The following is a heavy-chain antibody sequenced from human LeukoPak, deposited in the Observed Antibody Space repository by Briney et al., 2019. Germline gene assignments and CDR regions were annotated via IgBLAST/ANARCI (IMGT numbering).Heavy chain of an antibody. J-gene: IGHJ1*01. CDR2: ISGSGNRT. Sequence: GGSLRLSCAASGFTFSSYAMSWVRQAPGKGLEWVSSISGSGNRTYYADSVKGRFTISRDNSKNTLFLQMNSLRAEDTAMYYCATEIDYSNGRNYWGYYHYWGQGTLVTVSS. V-gene: IGHV3-23*01. CDR3: ATEIDYSNGRNYWGYYHY. D-gene: IGHD2-8*01. CDR1: GFTFSSYA.